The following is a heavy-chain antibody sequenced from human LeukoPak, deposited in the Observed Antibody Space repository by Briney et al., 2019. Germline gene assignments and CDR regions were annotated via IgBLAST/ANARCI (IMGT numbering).Heavy chain of an antibody. Sequence: SETLSLTCTVSGGSISSYYWSWIRQPPGKGLEWIGYIYYSGSTNYNPSLKSRVTISVDTSKNQFSLKLSSVTAADTAVYYCAKDLGLGSGWAYYFDYWGQGTLVTVSS. J-gene: IGHJ4*02. D-gene: IGHD6-19*01. CDR1: GGSISSYY. CDR2: IYYSGST. CDR3: AKDLGLGSGWAYYFDY. V-gene: IGHV4-59*01.